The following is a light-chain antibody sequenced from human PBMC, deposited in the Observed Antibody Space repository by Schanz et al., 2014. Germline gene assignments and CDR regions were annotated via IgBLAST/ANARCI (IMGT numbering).Light chain of an antibody. Sequence: QSVLTQPASVSGSPGQSITISCTGTSSDVGSYNLVSWYQHHPGKAPKLMIYDVSNRPSGVPDRFSGSKSGNTASLTVSGLQAEDEADYYCSSYAGSNNFCVFGTGTKLTVL. CDR2: DVS. V-gene: IGLV2-8*01. J-gene: IGLJ1*01. CDR1: SSDVGSYNL. CDR3: SSYAGSNNFCV.